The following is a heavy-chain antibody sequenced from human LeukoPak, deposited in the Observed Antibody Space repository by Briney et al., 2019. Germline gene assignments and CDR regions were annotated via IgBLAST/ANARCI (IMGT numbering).Heavy chain of an antibody. Sequence: ASVKGSCKASGYTFTGYYMHWVRQAPGQGLEWMGWINPNSGGTNYAQKFQGRVTMTRDTSISTAYMELSRLRSDDTAVYYCARASKYSSSYGSGRVPFDYWGQGTLVTVSS. CDR3: ARASKYSSSYGSGRVPFDY. CDR2: INPNSGGT. V-gene: IGHV1-2*02. CDR1: GYTFTGYY. D-gene: IGHD6-6*01. J-gene: IGHJ4*02.